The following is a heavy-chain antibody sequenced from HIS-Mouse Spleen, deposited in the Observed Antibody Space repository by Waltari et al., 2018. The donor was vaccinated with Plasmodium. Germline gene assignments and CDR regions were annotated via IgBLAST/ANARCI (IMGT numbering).Heavy chain of an antibody. CDR1: GFTFSSYW. J-gene: IGHJ2*01. V-gene: IGHV3-7*01. CDR2: IKQDGSEK. D-gene: IGHD7-27*01. CDR3: AREFGTGNWYFDL. Sequence: EVQLVESGGGLVQPGGSLRPSCAASGFTFSSYWMSWVRQAPGKGLEWVANIKQDGSEKYYVDSVKGRFTISRDNAKNSLYLQMNSLRAEDTAVYYCAREFGTGNWYFDLWGRGTLVTVSS.